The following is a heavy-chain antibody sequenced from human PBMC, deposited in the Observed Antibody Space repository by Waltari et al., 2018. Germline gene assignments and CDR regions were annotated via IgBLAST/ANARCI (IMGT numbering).Heavy chain of an antibody. CDR1: GFTFSRYW. CDR2: INSDGSTT. D-gene: IGHD3-22*01. J-gene: IGHJ6*02. CDR3: ARVATKTYSSPVPGRPYYYGMDV. V-gene: IGHV3-74*01. Sequence: EEQLVESGGGLAQPGESLRLSCAASGFTFSRYWMDLVRQAPGKGLVWVSRINSDGSTTTYADSVKGRFTISRDNGKNTLYVQMNRLRAEDTAVYYCARVATKTYSSPVPGRPYYYGMDVWGQGTTVTVSS.